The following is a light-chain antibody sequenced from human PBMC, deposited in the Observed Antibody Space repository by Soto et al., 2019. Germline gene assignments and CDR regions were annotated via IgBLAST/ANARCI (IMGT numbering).Light chain of an antibody. Sequence: EIVMTQSPGTLSVSLGERATLSCRASQSVGSNLAWFQQRPGQAPRLLIYAASTRVAGIPARFSGSGSGTEFTLTISSLQSEDFATYYCQHYNSYSEAFGQGTKVELK. J-gene: IGKJ1*01. CDR1: QSVGSN. CDR3: QHYNSYSEA. V-gene: IGKV3-15*01. CDR2: AAS.